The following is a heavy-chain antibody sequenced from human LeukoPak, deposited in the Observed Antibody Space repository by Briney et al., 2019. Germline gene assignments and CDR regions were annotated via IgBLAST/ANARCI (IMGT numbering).Heavy chain of an antibody. J-gene: IGHJ4*02. CDR1: GGSFSGYY. CDR3: VRGPVGRPIDY. CDR2: INHSGST. Sequence: SETLSLTCAVYGGSFSGYYWSWIRQPPGKGLEWIGEINHSGSTNYNPSLKSRVTISVDTSKNQFSLKLSSVTAADTAVYYCVRGPVGRPIDYWGQGTLVTVSS. D-gene: IGHD2-15*01. V-gene: IGHV4-34*01.